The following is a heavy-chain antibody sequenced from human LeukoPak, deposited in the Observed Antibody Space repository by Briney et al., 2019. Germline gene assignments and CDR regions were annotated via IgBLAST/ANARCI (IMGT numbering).Heavy chain of an antibody. CDR3: ARGRGSS. CDR1: GGSLSRSSYY. Sequence: PSETLSLTCTVSGGSLSRSSYYWGWIRQPPGKGLEWISYIGTRGTTMYYADSVKGRFTISRDNAKNSLYLQMNSLRDEDTAIYYCARGRGSSWGQGTLVTVSS. J-gene: IGHJ5*02. V-gene: IGHV3-11*04. D-gene: IGHD2-21*01. CDR2: IGTRGTTM.